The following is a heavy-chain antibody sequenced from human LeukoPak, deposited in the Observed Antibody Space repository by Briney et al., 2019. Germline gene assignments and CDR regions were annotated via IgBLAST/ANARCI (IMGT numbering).Heavy chain of an antibody. CDR3: AKRDTVMAKGPEY. CDR1: GGSFSGYY. CDR2: ISGSSDYT. D-gene: IGHD5-18*01. V-gene: IGHV3-23*01. Sequence: PSETLSLTCAVYGGSFSGYYWSWVRQAPGKGLEWVSGISGSSDYTDYLDSVKGRFTISRDNSKNTLYLQMNSLRAEDTAVYYCAKRDTVMAKGPEYWGLGTLVTVSS. J-gene: IGHJ4*02.